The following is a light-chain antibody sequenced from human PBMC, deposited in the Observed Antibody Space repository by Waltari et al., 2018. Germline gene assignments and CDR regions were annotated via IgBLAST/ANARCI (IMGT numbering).Light chain of an antibody. CDR3: SSYTTSSTWV. Sequence: QSALTQAASVSGSPGQTITISCSGSMNDIGSYDFVSWFRQHPGKAPTLLLYDVRNRPWWISNRFSGSKSGYTASLTISGLQAEDEADYYCSSYTTSSTWVFGGGTRVTVL. CDR2: DVR. J-gene: IGLJ3*02. V-gene: IGLV2-14*03. CDR1: MNDIGSYDF.